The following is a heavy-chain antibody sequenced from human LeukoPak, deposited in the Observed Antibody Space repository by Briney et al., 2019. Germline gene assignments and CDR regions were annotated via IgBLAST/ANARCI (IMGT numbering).Heavy chain of an antibody. CDR1: GGSISSYY. V-gene: IGHV4-59*08. CDR2: IYYSGST. CDR3: VRFSRFRWYSDAFDI. D-gene: IGHD6-13*01. Sequence: PSETLSLTCTVSGGSISSYYWSWIRQPPGKELEWIGYIYYSGSTNYNPSLKSRVTISVDTSKNQFSLKLSSVTAADTAVYYCVRFSRFRWYSDAFDIWGQGTMVTVSS. J-gene: IGHJ3*02.